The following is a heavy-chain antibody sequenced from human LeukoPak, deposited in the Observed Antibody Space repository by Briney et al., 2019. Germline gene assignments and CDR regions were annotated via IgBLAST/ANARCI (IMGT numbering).Heavy chain of an antibody. J-gene: IGHJ6*03. D-gene: IGHD2-2*01. CDR1: GFTFSDYY. Sequence: GGSLRLSCAASGFTFSDYYMSWIRQAPGKGLEWVSYISSSGSTIYYADSVKGRFTISRDNAKNSLFLQMNSLRAEDTAVYYCARGKYQLPFVSNYYMDVWGKGTTVTVSS. CDR3: ARGKYQLPFVSNYYMDV. CDR2: ISSSGSTI. V-gene: IGHV3-11*04.